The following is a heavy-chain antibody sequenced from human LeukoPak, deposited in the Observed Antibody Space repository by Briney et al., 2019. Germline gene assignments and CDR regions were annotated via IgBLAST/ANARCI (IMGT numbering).Heavy chain of an antibody. Sequence: GASVKVSCKASGGTFSSYAISWVRQAPGHGLEWMGRIIAIFGTATYAQKFQGRVTITTDESTSTAYMELSSLRSEDTVAYYGARGSPGADVWGQGTTVTVSS. CDR1: GGTFSSYA. CDR2: IIAIFGTA. J-gene: IGHJ6*02. V-gene: IGHV1-69*05. D-gene: IGHD1-14*01. CDR3: ARGSPGADV.